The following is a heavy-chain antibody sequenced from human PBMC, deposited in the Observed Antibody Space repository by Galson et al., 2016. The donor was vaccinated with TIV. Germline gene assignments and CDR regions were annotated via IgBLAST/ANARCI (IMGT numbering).Heavy chain of an antibody. Sequence: PALVKPTQTLTLTCSFSGFSLSTSPMGVGWVRQPPGKALEWLALIYWDDDIHSSPSLRSRLTITKDTSKNEVVLTLTNMDPVDTATYYCARRREPAPRCFDYWGPGILVTVSS. CDR2: IYWDDDI. J-gene: IGHJ4*02. CDR3: ARRREPAPRCFDY. V-gene: IGHV2-5*02. CDR1: GFSLSTSPMG. D-gene: IGHD1-14*01.